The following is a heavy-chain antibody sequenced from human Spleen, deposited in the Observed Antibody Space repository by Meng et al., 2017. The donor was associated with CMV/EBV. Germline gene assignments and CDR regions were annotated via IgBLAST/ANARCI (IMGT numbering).Heavy chain of an antibody. CDR1: GFTFSSYW. CDR2: INSDGSST. J-gene: IGHJ6*02. CDR3: ARLIRHIDYYYYYGMDV. Sequence: GESLKISCAASGFTFSSYWMHWVRQAPGKGLVWVSRINSDGSSTSYADSVKGRFTISRDNAKNTLYLQMNSLRAEDTAVYCCARLIRHIDYYYYYGMDVWGQGTTVTVSS. V-gene: IGHV3-74*01. D-gene: IGHD2-21*01.